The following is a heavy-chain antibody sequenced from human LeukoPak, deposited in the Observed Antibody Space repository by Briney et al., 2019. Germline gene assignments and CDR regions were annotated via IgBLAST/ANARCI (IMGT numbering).Heavy chain of an antibody. Sequence: SQTLSLTCTVSGGSISSGGYYWSWIRQHPGKGPEWIGYIYYSGSTYYNPSLKSRVTISVDTSKNQFSLKLSSVTAADTAVYYCARGPDSSGYYYGYWYFDLWGRGTLVTVSS. CDR2: IYYSGST. J-gene: IGHJ2*01. CDR1: GGSISSGGYY. V-gene: IGHV4-31*03. D-gene: IGHD3-22*01. CDR3: ARGPDSSGYYYGYWYFDL.